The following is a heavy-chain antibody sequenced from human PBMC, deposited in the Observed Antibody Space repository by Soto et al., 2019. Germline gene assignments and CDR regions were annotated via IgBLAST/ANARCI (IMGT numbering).Heavy chain of an antibody. J-gene: IGHJ4*02. CDR3: ERGPECGYDYVPGHFDY. V-gene: IGHV1-69*01. CDR1: GGTFSSYA. CDR2: IIPIFGTA. D-gene: IGHD5-12*01. Sequence: QVQLVQSGAEVKKPGSSVKVSCKASGGTFSSYAISWVRQAPGQGLEWMGGIIPIFGTANYAQKFQGRVTITKDESTSTVYMDLSSLRPEVTAVYYCERGPECGYDYVPGHFDYWGQGTLVTVSS.